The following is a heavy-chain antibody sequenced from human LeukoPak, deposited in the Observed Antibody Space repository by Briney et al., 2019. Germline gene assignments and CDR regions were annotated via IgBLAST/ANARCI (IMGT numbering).Heavy chain of an antibody. Sequence: ASVTVSCKASGYTFTSYGISWVRQAPGQGLEWMGWISAYNGNTNYAQKLQGRVTMTTDTSTSTAYMELRSLRSDDTAVYYCARYYDFWSGYYTGWFDPWGQGTLVTVSS. J-gene: IGHJ5*02. D-gene: IGHD3-3*01. CDR3: ARYYDFWSGYYTGWFDP. CDR2: ISAYNGNT. CDR1: GYTFTSYG. V-gene: IGHV1-18*01.